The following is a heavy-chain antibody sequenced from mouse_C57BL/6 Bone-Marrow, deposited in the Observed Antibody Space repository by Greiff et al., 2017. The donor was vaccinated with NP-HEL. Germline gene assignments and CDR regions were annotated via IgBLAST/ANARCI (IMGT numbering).Heavy chain of an antibody. J-gene: IGHJ4*01. D-gene: IGHD1-1*01. V-gene: IGHV5-4*01. CDR2: ISDGGSYT. CDR1: GFTFSSYA. Sequence: EVKVEESGGGLVKPGGSLKLSCAASGFTFSSYAMSWVRQTPEKRLEWVATISDGGSYTYYPDNVKGRFTISRDNAKNNLYLQMSHLKSEDTAMYYCAREVTTVGNYAMDYWGQGTSVTVSS. CDR3: AREVTTVGNYAMDY.